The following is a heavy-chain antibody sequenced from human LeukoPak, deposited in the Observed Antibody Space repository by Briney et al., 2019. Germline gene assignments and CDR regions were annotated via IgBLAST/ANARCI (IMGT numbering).Heavy chain of an antibody. CDR1: GYTFTSYG. CDR2: ISAYNGNT. J-gene: IGHJ4*02. D-gene: IGHD3-3*01. CDR3: ARSAFWSGYYLS. V-gene: IGHV1-18*01. Sequence: ASVKVSCKASGYTFTSYGISWVRQAPGQGLEWMGWISAYNGNTNYAQKFQGRVTMTTDTSTSTAYMELSRLRSDDTAVYYCARSAFWSGYYLSWGQGTLVTVSS.